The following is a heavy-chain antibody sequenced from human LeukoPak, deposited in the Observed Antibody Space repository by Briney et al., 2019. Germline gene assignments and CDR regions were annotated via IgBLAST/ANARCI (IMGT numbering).Heavy chain of an antibody. D-gene: IGHD3-9*01. CDR2: ISTSSSYI. V-gene: IGHV3-21*01. CDR1: GFTFSSYY. J-gene: IGHJ4*02. CDR3: ARVYYNILTGFPRSRGYLDY. Sequence: PGGSLRLSCAASGFTFSSYYMNWVRQAPGKGLEWVSSISTSSSYIYYADSVKGRFTISRDNTKNSLYLQMNSLTTEDTAVYYCARVYYNILTGFPRSRGYLDYWGQGTLVTVSS.